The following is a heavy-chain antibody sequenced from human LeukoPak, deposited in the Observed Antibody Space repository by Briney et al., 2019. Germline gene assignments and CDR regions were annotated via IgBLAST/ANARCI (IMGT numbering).Heavy chain of an antibody. CDR2: IWFDGSNK. J-gene: IGHJ4*02. D-gene: IGHD1-26*01. V-gene: IGHV3-33*01. Sequence: GRSLRLSCAASGFTFSTYGMHWVRQAPGKGLEWVAVIWFDGSNKYNADSVKGRFTISRDNSKNTLYLQMNSLRVEDTAVYYCARWEVDYWGQGTLVTVSS. CDR1: GFTFSTYG. CDR3: ARWEVDY.